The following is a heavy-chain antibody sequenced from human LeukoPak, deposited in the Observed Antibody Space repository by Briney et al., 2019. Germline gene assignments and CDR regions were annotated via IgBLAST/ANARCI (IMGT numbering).Heavy chain of an antibody. Sequence: ASVKVSCKASGYTFTGYYIHWVRQAPGQGLEWMGWIDPNSGGTNYAQKFQGRVTMTKDTSISTAYMELIRLRSDDTAVYYCARSPHILTGEKFEYWGQGTRVTVSS. CDR3: ARSPHILTGEKFEY. CDR2: IDPNSGGT. J-gene: IGHJ4*02. V-gene: IGHV1-2*02. D-gene: IGHD3-9*01. CDR1: GYTFTGYY.